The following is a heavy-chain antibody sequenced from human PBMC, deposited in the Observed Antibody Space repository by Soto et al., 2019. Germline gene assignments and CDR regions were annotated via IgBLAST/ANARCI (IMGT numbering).Heavy chain of an antibody. D-gene: IGHD2-2*02. CDR2: INHSGST. J-gene: IGHJ6*02. CDR3: ARVGRVVPAAIRYYYYGMDV. CDR1: GGSFSGYY. Sequence: PSETLSLTCAVYGGSFSGYYWSWIRQPPGKGLEWIGEINHSGSTNYNPSLKGRVTISVDTSKNQFSLKLSSVTAADTAVYYCARVGRVVPAAIRYYYYGMDVWGQGTTVTVSS. V-gene: IGHV4-34*01.